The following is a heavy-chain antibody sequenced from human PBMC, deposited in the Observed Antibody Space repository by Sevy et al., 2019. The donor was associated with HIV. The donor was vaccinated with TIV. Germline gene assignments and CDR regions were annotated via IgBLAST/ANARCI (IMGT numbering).Heavy chain of an antibody. V-gene: IGHV4-59*01. Sequence: SETLSLTCTVSGGSISSYYWSWIRQPPGKGLEWIGYIYYSGSTNYNPSLKSRVTISVDTSKNQFSLKLSSVTAADTAVYYCAIGEIPSPYYYGMDVWGQGTTVTVSS. J-gene: IGHJ6*02. CDR2: IYYSGST. CDR1: GGSISSYY. CDR3: AIGEIPSPYYYGMDV. D-gene: IGHD2-2*02.